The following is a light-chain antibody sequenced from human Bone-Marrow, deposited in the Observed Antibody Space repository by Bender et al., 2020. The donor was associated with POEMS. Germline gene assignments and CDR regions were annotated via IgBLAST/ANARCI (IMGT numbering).Light chain of an antibody. V-gene: IGLV3-1*01. J-gene: IGLJ2*01. CDR3: QAWDTYSVI. CDR2: QDT. Sequence: SYEVTRPPSVSVSPGQTASITCPGDDLGDKYVAWYQQKPGQSPVLVIYQDTKRPSGIPERFSGSNSGNTATLTISGTQAMDETDYYCQAWDTYSVIFGGGTKLTVL. CDR1: DLGDKY.